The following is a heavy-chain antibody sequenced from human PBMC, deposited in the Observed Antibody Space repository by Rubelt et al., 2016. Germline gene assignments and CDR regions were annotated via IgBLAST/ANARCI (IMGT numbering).Heavy chain of an antibody. D-gene: IGHD1-26*01. Sequence: APGKGLEWVSAISGSGGSTYYADSVKGRFTISRDNSKNTLYLQMNSLRAEDTAVYYCARSGSYDESWFDPWGQGTLVTVSS. CDR2: ISGSGGST. J-gene: IGHJ5*02. CDR3: ARSGSYDESWFDP. V-gene: IGHV3-23*01.